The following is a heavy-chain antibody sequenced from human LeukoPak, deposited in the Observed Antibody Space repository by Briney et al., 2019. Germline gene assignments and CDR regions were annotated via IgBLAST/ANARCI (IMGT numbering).Heavy chain of an antibody. D-gene: IGHD3-3*01. CDR3: ARVSYDFWSGSDLDY. J-gene: IGHJ4*02. CDR2: ISSSSSYI. Sequence: GGSPRLSCAASGFTFSSYSMNWVRQAPGKGLEWVSSISSSSSYICYADSVKGRFTISRDNAKNSLYLQMNSLRAEDTAVYYCARVSYDFWSGSDLDYWGQGTLVTVSS. V-gene: IGHV3-21*01. CDR1: GFTFSSYS.